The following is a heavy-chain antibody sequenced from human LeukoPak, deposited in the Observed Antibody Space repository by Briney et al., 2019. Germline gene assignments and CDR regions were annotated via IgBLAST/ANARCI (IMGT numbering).Heavy chain of an antibody. CDR3: AKGGEQKTFRCGMDS. CDR1: GFTFSSYG. CDR2: VSNDGGIK. J-gene: IGHJ4*02. Sequence: GGSLRLFCAASGFTFSSYGMHWVRQAPGKGLEWVALVSNDGGIKYYGASVRGRFTISRDNPENTLYLQMNSLRADDTAVYYCAKGGEQKTFRCGMDSWGQGTLVTVSS. D-gene: IGHD1/OR15-1a*01. V-gene: IGHV3-30*19.